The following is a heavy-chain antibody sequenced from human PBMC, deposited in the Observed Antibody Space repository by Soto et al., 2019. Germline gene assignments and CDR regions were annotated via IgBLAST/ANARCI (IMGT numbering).Heavy chain of an antibody. CDR1: GFIFNNYA. Sequence: EVQVLESGGGLVQPGGSLRLSCVGSGFIFNNYAMAWVRQAPGKGLEWVSGFGGSGGTYYADSVKGRYTISRDNSKNTLYLQMNSLRVEDTAVYYCAKSQSSLYHMDVWGKGTAVTVSS. CDR2: FGGSGGT. CDR3: AKSQSSLYHMDV. V-gene: IGHV3-23*01. J-gene: IGHJ6*03.